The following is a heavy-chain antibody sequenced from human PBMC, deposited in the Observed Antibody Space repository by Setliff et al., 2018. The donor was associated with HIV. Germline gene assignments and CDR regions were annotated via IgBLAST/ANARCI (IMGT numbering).Heavy chain of an antibody. CDR3: ARVGASGVPSTMDYYYYMDV. CDR1: GGSISRYH. CDR2: IYSSGST. D-gene: IGHD3-10*01. J-gene: IGHJ6*03. V-gene: IGHV4-4*07. Sequence: PSETLSLTCTVSGGSISRYHWTWIRQPAGKGLEWIGRIYSSGSTNYNPSLKSRVSMSVDTSKNQFSLKVNSVTAADTAVYYCARVGASGVPSTMDYYYYMDVWGKGTTVTVSS.